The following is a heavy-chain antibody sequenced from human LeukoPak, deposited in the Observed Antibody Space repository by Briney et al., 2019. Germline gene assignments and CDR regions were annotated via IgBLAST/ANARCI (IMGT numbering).Heavy chain of an antibody. CDR3: VRQAGVS. J-gene: IGHJ5*02. V-gene: IGHV3-7*01. Sequence: GGSLRLSCAASGFSITNYWMTWVRQAPGKGLECVANIKGGGSEKNYVDSVKGRLTISRDNAKNSLYLQMNSLRAEDTAVYYCVRQAGVSWGQGTLVTVSS. CDR1: GFSITNYW. CDR2: IKGGGSEK. D-gene: IGHD6-19*01.